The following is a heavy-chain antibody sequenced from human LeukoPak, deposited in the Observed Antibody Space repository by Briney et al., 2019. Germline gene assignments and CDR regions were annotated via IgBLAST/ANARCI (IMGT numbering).Heavy chain of an antibody. CDR2: ISYDGSNK. CDR3: AKSPWGDSSGYYSDY. J-gene: IGHJ4*02. D-gene: IGHD3-22*01. Sequence: GGSMRLSCAASGFTFSSYGMHWVRQAPGKGLEWVAVISYDGSNKYYADSVKGRFTISRDNSKNTLYLQMNSLRAEGTAVYYCAKSPWGDSSGYYSDYWGQGTLVTVSS. V-gene: IGHV3-30*18. CDR1: GFTFSSYG.